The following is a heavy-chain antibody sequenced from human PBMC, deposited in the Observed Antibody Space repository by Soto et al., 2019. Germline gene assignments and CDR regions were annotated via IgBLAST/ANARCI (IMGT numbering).Heavy chain of an antibody. CDR1: GFTFSSSG. CDR2: ISYEGSNK. V-gene: IGHV3-30*18. CDR3: AKDNNRPAPFDY. J-gene: IGHJ4*02. Sequence: PGGPLRLSCTDYGFTFSSSGMHWARQPPGKGLEWVAVISYEGSNKYYADSVKGRFTISRDNSRNTLYLQMNSLRAADTAVYYCAKDNNRPAPFDYWVQGTLGTVSS.